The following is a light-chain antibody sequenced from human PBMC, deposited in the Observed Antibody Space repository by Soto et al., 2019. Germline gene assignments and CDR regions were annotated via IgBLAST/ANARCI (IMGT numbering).Light chain of an antibody. Sequence: DIVMTQSPDSLAVSLGERATINCKSSQSVLYSSSNKNYLAWYQQKPGHPPNLLIYWASTREFGVPDRFSGSGSGTDCPLTIYGLQAEDVAVYYCQQYYSTPRTFGQGTKVEIK. CDR1: QSVLYSSSNKNY. J-gene: IGKJ1*01. V-gene: IGKV4-1*01. CDR2: WAS. CDR3: QQYYSTPRT.